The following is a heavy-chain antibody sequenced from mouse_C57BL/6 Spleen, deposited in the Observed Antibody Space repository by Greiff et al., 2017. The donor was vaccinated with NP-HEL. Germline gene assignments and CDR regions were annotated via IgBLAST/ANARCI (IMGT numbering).Heavy chain of an antibody. Sequence: QVQLQHSGAELARPGASVKLSCKASGYTFTSYGISWVKQRTGQGLEWIGEIYPRSGNTYYNEKFKGKATLTADKSSSTAYMELRSLTSEDSAVYFCARRGSTVVAKDWYFDVWGTGTTVTVSS. D-gene: IGHD1-1*01. J-gene: IGHJ1*03. V-gene: IGHV1-81*01. CDR1: GYTFTSYG. CDR3: ARRGSTVVAKDWYFDV. CDR2: IYPRSGNT.